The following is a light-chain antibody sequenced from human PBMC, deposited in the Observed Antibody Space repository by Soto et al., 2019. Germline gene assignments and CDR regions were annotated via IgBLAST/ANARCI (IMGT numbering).Light chain of an antibody. CDR1: QSISSY. J-gene: IGKJ1*01. CDR3: QQSFRTPRT. CDR2: AAS. V-gene: IGKV1-39*01. Sequence: DIQMTQSPSSLSASVGDRVTITCRASQSISSYLNWYQHKPGKAPKLLIYAASSLQTGVPSRFSGSGSGTDFILTISNLQPEDFAIYYCQQSFRTPRTFGQGTKVDI.